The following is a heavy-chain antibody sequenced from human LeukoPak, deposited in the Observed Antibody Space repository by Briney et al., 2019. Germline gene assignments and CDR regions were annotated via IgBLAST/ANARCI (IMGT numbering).Heavy chain of an antibody. CDR2: INHSGST. D-gene: IGHD2-2*01. J-gene: IGHJ6*03. Sequence: SETLSLTCTVYGGSFSGYYWSWIRQPPGKGLEWIGEINHSGSTNYNPSLKSRVTISVDTSKNQFSLKLSSVTAADTAVYYCARDQGGRYYYYMDVWGKGTTVTVSS. CDR3: ARDQGGRYYYYMDV. V-gene: IGHV4-34*01. CDR1: GGSFSGYY.